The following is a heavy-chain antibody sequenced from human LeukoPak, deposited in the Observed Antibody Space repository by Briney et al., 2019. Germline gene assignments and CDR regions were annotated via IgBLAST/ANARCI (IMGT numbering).Heavy chain of an antibody. CDR1: GYTLTELS. V-gene: IGHV1-24*01. Sequence: GASVKVSCKVSGYTLTELSMHWVRQAPGKGLEWMGSFDPEDGETIYAQKFQGRVTMTEDTSTDTAYMELSSLRSEDTAVYFCAAEPGFGESSLDYWGQGTLVTVSS. J-gene: IGHJ4*02. D-gene: IGHD3-10*01. CDR2: FDPEDGET. CDR3: AAEPGFGESSLDY.